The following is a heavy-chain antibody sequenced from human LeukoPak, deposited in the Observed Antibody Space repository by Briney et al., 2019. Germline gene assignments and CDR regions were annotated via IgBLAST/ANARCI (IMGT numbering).Heavy chain of an antibody. CDR1: GFTFSTYA. CDR2: ISGSGGST. D-gene: IGHD6-13*01. J-gene: IGHJ4*02. Sequence: PGGSLRLSCAASGFTFSTYAMSWVRQAPGKGLEWVSAISGSGGSTYYADSVKGRITISRDNSKNTLYLQMNSLRAEDTSIYFCAKALEQETVIALDSWGQGTLVTVSS. V-gene: IGHV3-23*01. CDR3: AKALEQETVIALDS.